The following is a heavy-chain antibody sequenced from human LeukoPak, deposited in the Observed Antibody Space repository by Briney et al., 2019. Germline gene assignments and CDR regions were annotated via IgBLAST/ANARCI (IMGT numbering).Heavy chain of an antibody. J-gene: IGHJ4*02. V-gene: IGHV3-30*04. Sequence: GRSLRLPCAASGFTFSSYAMHWVRQAPGKGLEWVAVISYDGSNKYYADSVKGRFTISRDNSKNTLYLQMNSLRAEDTAVYYCARETSNLAALDYWGQGTLVTVSS. CDR3: ARETSNLAALDY. CDR1: GFTFSSYA. D-gene: IGHD6-13*01. CDR2: ISYDGSNK.